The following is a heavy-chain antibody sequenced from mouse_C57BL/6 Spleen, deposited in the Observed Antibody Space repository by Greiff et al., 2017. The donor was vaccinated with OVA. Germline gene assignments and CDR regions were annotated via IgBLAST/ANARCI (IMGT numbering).Heavy chain of an antibody. V-gene: IGHV1-61*01. Sequence: QVQLQQPGAELVRPGSSVKLSCKASGYTFTSYWMDWVKQRPGQGLEWIGNIYPSDSETHYNQKFKDKATLTVDKSSSTAYMQLSSLTSEDSAVYYCARGGGTAYYFDYWGQGTTLTVSS. CDR1: GYTFTSYW. J-gene: IGHJ2*01. D-gene: IGHD1-2*01. CDR2: IYPSDSET. CDR3: ARGGGTAYYFDY.